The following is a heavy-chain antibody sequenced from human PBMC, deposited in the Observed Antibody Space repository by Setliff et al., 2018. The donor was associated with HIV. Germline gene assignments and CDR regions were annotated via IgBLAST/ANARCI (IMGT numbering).Heavy chain of an antibody. D-gene: IGHD3-10*01. J-gene: IGHJ6*02. Sequence: GGSLRLSCAASGFTFSNAWMSWVRQAPGRGLEWVSSISSGSGAAIYYAESVQGRFTVSRDNSKNSLYLQMNSLRVEDTAVYYCARDYLYYNMYNGSPVYGMDVWGQGTTVTVSS. CDR3: ARDYLYYNMYNGSPVYGMDV. V-gene: IGHV3-21*01. CDR1: GFTFSNAW. CDR2: ISSGSGAAI.